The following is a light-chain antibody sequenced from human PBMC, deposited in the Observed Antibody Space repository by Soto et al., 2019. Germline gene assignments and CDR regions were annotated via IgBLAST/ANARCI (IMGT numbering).Light chain of an antibody. Sequence: QAALPQPASVSGSPGQSITISCTGTSSDVGGYNYVSWFQQHPGKAPKLKIYEVSNRPSGVSNRFSGSKSGYTASLTISELQAEDEADHYCTSFTSSSTWVFGGGTK. CDR1: SSDVGGYNY. J-gene: IGLJ3*02. V-gene: IGLV2-14*03. CDR3: TSFTSSSTWV. CDR2: EVS.